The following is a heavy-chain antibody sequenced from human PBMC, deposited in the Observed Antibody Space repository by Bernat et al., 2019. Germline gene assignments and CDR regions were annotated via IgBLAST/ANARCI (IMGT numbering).Heavy chain of an antibody. CDR2: IIPIFGTA. V-gene: IGHV1-69*01. CDR1: GGTFSSYA. Sequence: QVQLVQSGAEVKKPGSSVKVSCKASGGTFSSYAISWVRQAPGQGLEWMGGIIPIFGTANYAQKFQGRVTITADESTSTAYMELSSLRAEDTAVYYCARDGYCSSTSCYPSLYYYYYMDVWGKGTTVTVSS. D-gene: IGHD2-2*03. J-gene: IGHJ6*03. CDR3: ARDGYCSSTSCYPSLYYYYYMDV.